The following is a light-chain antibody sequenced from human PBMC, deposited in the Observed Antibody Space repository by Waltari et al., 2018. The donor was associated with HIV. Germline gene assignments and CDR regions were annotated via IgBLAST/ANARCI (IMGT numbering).Light chain of an antibody. CDR3: LSYTGGNRVI. V-gene: IGLV2-8*01. Sequence: QSALTQPRPASGSPGQSVTLTCPGTSSDVGGYNYVSWYQQHPGKAPKLLISEVSKRPSGVPDRFSGSKSGNTASLTVSGLQAEDEADYYCLSYTGGNRVIFGGGTKLTVL. CDR1: SSDVGGYNY. J-gene: IGLJ2*01. CDR2: EVS.